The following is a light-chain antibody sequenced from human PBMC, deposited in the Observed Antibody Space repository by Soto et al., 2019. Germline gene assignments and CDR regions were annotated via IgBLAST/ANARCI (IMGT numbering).Light chain of an antibody. CDR2: AAS. CDR1: QSISNY. CDR3: QQSYSTVWT. Sequence: DLQMTQSPSSLSASVGDRVTITCRASQSISNYLNWYQHTPGKAPKLLIYAASSLQSGVPSRFSGSGSGTDFTLTISSLQPEDFATYYCQQSYSTVWTFGQGTKVEIK. V-gene: IGKV1-39*01. J-gene: IGKJ1*01.